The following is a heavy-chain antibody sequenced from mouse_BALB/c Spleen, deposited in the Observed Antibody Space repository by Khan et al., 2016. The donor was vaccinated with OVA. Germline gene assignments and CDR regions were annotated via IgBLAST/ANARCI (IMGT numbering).Heavy chain of an antibody. CDR1: GYTFTTYT. D-gene: IGHD2-14*01. CDR3: AREGAYYRSDGWFSY. J-gene: IGHJ3*01. CDR2: INPSNGYT. Sequence: QVQLQQSGAELARPGASVKMSCKASGYTFTTYTMHWVKQRPGQGLEWIGYINPSNGYTNYNQKLKDKSTLTADKSYSTAYMQLSSLTSDYSAVYYCAREGAYYRSDGWFSYWGQGTLVTVSA. V-gene: IGHV1-4*01.